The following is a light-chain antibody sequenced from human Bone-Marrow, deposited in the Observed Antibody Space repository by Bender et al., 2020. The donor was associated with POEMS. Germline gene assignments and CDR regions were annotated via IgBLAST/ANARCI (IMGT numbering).Light chain of an antibody. CDR2: SNN. J-gene: IGLJ3*02. CDR1: GSNIGSNT. V-gene: IGLV1-44*01. Sequence: QSVLTQPPSVSGTPGQRVTISCSGSGSNIGSNTVNWYQQLPGTAPKLLIYSNNQRPSGVPDRFSASKSGTSASLAISGLQSDDEADYYCSSYTSSSLLVFGGGTKLTVL. CDR3: SSYTSSSLLV.